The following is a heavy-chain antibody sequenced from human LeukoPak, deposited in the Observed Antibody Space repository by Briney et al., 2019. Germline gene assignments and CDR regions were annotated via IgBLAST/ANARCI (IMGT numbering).Heavy chain of an antibody. V-gene: IGHV3-15*01. J-gene: IGHJ4*02. Sequence: GGSLRLSCAASGFTFSNAWMSWVRQAPGKGLEWVGRIKSETDGGTTDYAAPVKGRFTISRDNAKNSLYLQMNSLRAEDTAVYYCARDNPTYYDFWSGYYLDYWGQGTLVTVSS. D-gene: IGHD3-3*01. CDR2: IKSETDGGTT. CDR1: GFTFSNAW. CDR3: ARDNPTYYDFWSGYYLDY.